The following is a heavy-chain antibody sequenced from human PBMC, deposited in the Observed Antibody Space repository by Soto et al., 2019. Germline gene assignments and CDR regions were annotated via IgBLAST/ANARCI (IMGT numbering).Heavy chain of an antibody. CDR1: GGYISSSTYF. V-gene: IGHV4-39*01. J-gene: IGHJ5*02. D-gene: IGHD3-10*01. CDR2: SYYSGST. Sequence: QLQLQESGPGLVKPSETLSLTCTVSGGYISSSTYFWGWIRQPPGKGLEWIGNSYYSGSTYYNPSLKSRVSISVDTSKDQFSLKLTSVTAADKAVYYCTNSNWFDPWGQGTLVTVSS. CDR3: TNSNWFDP.